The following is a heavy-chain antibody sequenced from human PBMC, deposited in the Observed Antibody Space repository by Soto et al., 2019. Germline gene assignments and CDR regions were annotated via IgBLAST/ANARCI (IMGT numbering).Heavy chain of an antibody. CDR2: IYYSGST. Sequence: LSLTFTVSVGSISSYYWSWIRQPPGKGLEWIGYIYYSGSTNYNPSLKSRVTISVDTSKNQFSLKLSSVTAADTAVYYCARDLGGTVTTWEIYGMDVWGQGTTVTVSS. D-gene: IGHD4-17*01. V-gene: IGHV4-59*01. CDR1: VGSISSYY. CDR3: ARDLGGTVTTWEIYGMDV. J-gene: IGHJ6*02.